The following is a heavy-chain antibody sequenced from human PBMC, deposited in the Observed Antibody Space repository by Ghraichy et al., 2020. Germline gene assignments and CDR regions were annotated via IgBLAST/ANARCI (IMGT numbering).Heavy chain of an antibody. CDR1: GGPVTTGAYY. CDR3: VGGPRRVAHGWYFDL. V-gene: IGHV4-31*03. Sequence: SETLSLTCSVSGGPVTTGAYYWSWIRQHPGQGLEWIGYVFRSGDTYYTPSLKSRVHISIDTSKDQFSLNLSDVTAADAAIYYCVGGPRRVAHGWYFDLWGRGTLIAVSS. CDR2: VFRSGDT. J-gene: IGHJ2*01.